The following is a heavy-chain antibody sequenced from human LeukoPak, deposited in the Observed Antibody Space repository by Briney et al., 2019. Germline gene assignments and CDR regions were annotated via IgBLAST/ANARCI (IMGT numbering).Heavy chain of an antibody. CDR3: ARDMGSGWRPDAFDI. CDR2: IKQDGSEK. CDR1: GFIFSSCW. D-gene: IGHD6-19*01. Sequence: PGGSLRLSCAASGFIFSSCWMTWVRQAPGKGLEWVANIKQDGSEKYYLDAVKGRFTISRDNAKNLLYLQMSSLRVDDTALYYCARDMGSGWRPDAFDIWGQGTMVTVSS. J-gene: IGHJ3*02. V-gene: IGHV3-7*01.